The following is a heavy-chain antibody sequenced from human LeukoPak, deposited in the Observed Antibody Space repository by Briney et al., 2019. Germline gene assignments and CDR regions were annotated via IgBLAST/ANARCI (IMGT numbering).Heavy chain of an antibody. J-gene: IGHJ4*02. D-gene: IGHD6-13*01. CDR1: NYSIKTGYF. V-gene: IGHV4-38-2*02. Sequence: SETLSLTCTVSNYSIKTGYFWGWLRQPPGKGLEWIGTIYHRGSTYYNPSLRSRVTISVDTSKNQFFLRLSSVTAADTAVFYCARGSSSGYFDYWGQGTLVTVSS. CDR2: IYHRGST. CDR3: ARGSSSGYFDY.